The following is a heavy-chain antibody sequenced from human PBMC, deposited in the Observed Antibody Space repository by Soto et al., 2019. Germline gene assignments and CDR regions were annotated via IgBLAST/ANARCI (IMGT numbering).Heavy chain of an antibody. CDR1: GGTFNRNT. V-gene: IGHV1-69*01. CDR3: ARQFDVDRSGYFYAY. J-gene: IGHJ4*02. CDR2: ITPLFGTA. D-gene: IGHD3-22*01. Sequence: QVQLVQSGAEVKKPGSSVKISCKASGGTFNRNTISWLRQAPGQGLDWMGGITPLFGTANYAQKFQGRVTITADESTSTVYMELSRLRSEDTAIYYCARQFDVDRSGYFYAYWGQGTLIIVS.